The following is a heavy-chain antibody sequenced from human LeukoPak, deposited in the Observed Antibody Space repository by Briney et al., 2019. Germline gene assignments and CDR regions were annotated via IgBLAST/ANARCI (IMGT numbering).Heavy chain of an antibody. Sequence: GASAKVSCKASGYTFTSYGISWVRQAPGQGLEWMGWISAYNGNTNYAQKLQGRVTMTTDTSTSTAYMELRSLRSDDTAVYYCARESGLWFGEFRRSDYWGQGTLVTVSS. CDR3: ARESGLWFGEFRRSDY. CDR2: ISAYNGNT. J-gene: IGHJ4*02. D-gene: IGHD3-10*01. CDR1: GYTFTSYG. V-gene: IGHV1-18*01.